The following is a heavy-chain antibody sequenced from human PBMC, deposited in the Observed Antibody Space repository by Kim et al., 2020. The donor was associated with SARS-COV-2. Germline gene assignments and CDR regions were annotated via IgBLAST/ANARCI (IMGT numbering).Heavy chain of an antibody. D-gene: IGHD3-10*01. Sequence: AQGFTGRFVFSLDTSVSTAYLQISSLKAEDTAVYYCARIALWFGDARIDYWGQGTLVTVSS. J-gene: IGHJ4*02. CDR3: ARIALWFGDARIDY. V-gene: IGHV7-4-1*02.